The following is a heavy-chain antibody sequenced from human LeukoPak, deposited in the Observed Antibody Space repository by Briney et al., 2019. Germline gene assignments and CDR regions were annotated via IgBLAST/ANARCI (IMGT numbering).Heavy chain of an antibody. CDR3: ARVPGDSSGWYRYFDY. CDR1: GGSISNYY. CDR2: IYYSGST. J-gene: IGHJ4*02. V-gene: IGHV4-59*01. Sequence: PSQTLSLTCTVSGGSISNYYWSWIRQPPGKGLEWIAYIYYSGSTNYNPSLKSRVTISVDTSKNQFSPKLSSVTAADTAVYYCARVPGDSSGWYRYFDYWGQGTLVTVSS. D-gene: IGHD6-19*01.